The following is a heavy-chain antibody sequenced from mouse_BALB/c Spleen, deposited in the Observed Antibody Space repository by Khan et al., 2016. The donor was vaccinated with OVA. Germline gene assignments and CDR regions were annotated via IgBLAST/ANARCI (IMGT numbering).Heavy chain of an antibody. Sequence: VQLQESGAELVRPGVSVKISCKGSGYTFTDYAMHWVKQSHAKSLEWIGVISTYYGDADYNQKFKGKATMTVDKSSSTAYMELARLTSEDSAIYYCGRGSGNSRFAYWGQGTLVTVSA. J-gene: IGHJ3*01. CDR1: GYTFTDYA. D-gene: IGHD1-3*01. V-gene: IGHV1S137*01. CDR3: GRGSGNSRFAY. CDR2: ISTYYGDA.